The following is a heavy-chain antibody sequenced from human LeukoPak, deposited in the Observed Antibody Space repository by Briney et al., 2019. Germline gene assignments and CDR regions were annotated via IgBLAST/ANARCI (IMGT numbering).Heavy chain of an antibody. CDR3: ARLIPSDSSSWYWYFGL. Sequence: SETLSLTCTVSGGSISSYYWSWIRQPPGKGLEWIGYIYYSGSTNYNPSLKSRVTISVDTSKNQFSLKLNTVTAADTAVYYCARLIPSDSSSWYWYFGLWGRGTLVTVSS. V-gene: IGHV4-59*08. J-gene: IGHJ2*01. CDR2: IYYSGST. CDR1: GGSISSYY. D-gene: IGHD6-13*01.